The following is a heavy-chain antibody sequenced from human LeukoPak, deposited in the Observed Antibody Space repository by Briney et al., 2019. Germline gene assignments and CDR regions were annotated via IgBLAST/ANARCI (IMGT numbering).Heavy chain of an antibody. CDR3: ASKYYDILTGYPY. J-gene: IGHJ4*02. Sequence: SVKVPCKASGGTFSSYAISWVRQAPGQRLEWMGGIIPIFGTANYAQKFQGRVTITADKSTSTAYMELSSLRSEDTAVYYCASKYYDILTGYPYWGQGTLVTVSS. D-gene: IGHD3-9*01. V-gene: IGHV1-69*06. CDR1: GGTFSSYA. CDR2: IIPIFGTA.